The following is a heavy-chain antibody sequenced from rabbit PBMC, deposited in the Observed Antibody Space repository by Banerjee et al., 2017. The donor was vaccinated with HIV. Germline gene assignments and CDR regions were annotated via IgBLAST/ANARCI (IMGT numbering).Heavy chain of an antibody. CDR1: GFDFSSSYY. CDR2: IYTGSGNT. J-gene: IGHJ4*01. D-gene: IGHD4-2*01. CDR3: ATSPHYAGSILSFNL. Sequence: QEQLVESGGGLVQPEGSLTLTCTASGFDFSSSYYMCWVRQAPGKGPEWIACIYTGSGNTYYASWAKGRFTISKASWTTVTLQMTSLTAADTATYFCATSPHYAGSILSFNLWGPGTLVTVS. V-gene: IGHV1S45*01.